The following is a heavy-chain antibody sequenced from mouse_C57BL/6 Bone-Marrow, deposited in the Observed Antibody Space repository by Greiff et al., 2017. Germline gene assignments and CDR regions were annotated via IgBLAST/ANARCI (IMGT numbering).Heavy chain of an antibody. V-gene: IGHV1-59*01. J-gene: IGHJ2*01. CDR3: ANYYGSSYIDY. CDR1: GYTFTSYW. Sequence: VQLQQPGAELVRPGTSVKLSCKASGYTFTSYWMHWVKQRPGQGLEWIGVIDPSDSYTNYNQKFKGKATLTVDTSSSTAYMQLSSLPSEDSAVYYCANYYGSSYIDYWGQGTTLTVSS. D-gene: IGHD1-1*01. CDR2: IDPSDSYT.